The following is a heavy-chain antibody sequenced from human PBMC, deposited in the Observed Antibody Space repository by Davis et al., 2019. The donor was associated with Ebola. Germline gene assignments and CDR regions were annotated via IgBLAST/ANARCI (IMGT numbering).Heavy chain of an antibody. CDR1: GYTFTSSA. V-gene: IGHV7-4-1*02. D-gene: IGHD4-17*01. J-gene: IGHJ6*02. CDR2: INTTTGNP. CDR3: ARDLPEVTTVITYYYYGMDV. Sequence: ASVKVSCKASGYTFTSSAMNWVRQAPGQGLEWMGWINTTTGNPTYAQGFTGRFVFSLDTSVSTASLQLSSLKAEDTAVYYCARDLPEVTTVITYYYYGMDVWGQGTTVTVSS.